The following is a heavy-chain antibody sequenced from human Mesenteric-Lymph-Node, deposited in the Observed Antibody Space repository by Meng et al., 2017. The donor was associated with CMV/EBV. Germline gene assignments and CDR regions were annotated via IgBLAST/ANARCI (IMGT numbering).Heavy chain of an antibody. CDR2: IIPILTIT. Sequence: SVKVSCKASGYSFNKFGITWLRQAPGQGLEWMGGIIPILTITNYAQKFQGRVTITADRSTSTAYMELNSLTSDDTAVYYCARRYVAPAAMNDYSGMDVWGQGTTVTVSS. V-gene: IGHV1-69*10. D-gene: IGHD2-2*01. CDR3: ARRYVAPAAMNDYSGMDV. CDR1: GYSFNKFG. J-gene: IGHJ6*02.